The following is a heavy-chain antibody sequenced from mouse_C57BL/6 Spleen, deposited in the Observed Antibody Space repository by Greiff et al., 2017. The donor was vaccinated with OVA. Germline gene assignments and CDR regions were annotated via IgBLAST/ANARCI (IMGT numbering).Heavy chain of an antibody. CDR1: GYTFTSYW. CDR3: ARGSYGSAWFAY. V-gene: IGHV1-50*01. Sequence: QVHVKQSGAELVKPGASVKLSCKASGYTFTSYWMQWVKQRPGQGLEWIGEIDPSDSYTNYNQKFKGKATLTVDTSSSTAYMQLSSLTSEDSAVYYCARGSYGSAWFAYWGQGTLVTVSA. CDR2: IDPSDSYT. J-gene: IGHJ3*01. D-gene: IGHD1-1*01.